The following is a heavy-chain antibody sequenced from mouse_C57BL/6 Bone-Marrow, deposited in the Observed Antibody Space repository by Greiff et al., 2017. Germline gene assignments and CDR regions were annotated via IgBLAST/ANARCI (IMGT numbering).Heavy chain of an antibody. CDR1: GYTFTSYG. D-gene: IGHD2-2*01. Sequence: QVQLQPSGAELARPGASVKLSCKASGYTFTSYGISWVKQRTGQGLEWIGEIYPRSGNTYYNEKFKGKATLTADKSSSTAYMGLRSLTSEDSAVYICAREGGVTTHFDYWGQGTTLTVSS. CDR2: IYPRSGNT. J-gene: IGHJ2*01. CDR3: AREGGVTTHFDY. V-gene: IGHV1-81*01.